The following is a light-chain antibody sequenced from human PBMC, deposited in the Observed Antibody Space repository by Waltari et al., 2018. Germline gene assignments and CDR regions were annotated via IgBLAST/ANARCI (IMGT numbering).Light chain of an antibody. J-gene: IGKJ1*01. CDR1: ESLVHSDGNSY. CDR2: KIS. CDR3: MQATHFPRT. Sequence: VLTQTPLPSPVTLGQSASISCRSRESLVHSDGNSYFNWLHQRPGQPPRLLIYKISNRFSGVPDRFSGSGAGTDFTLDISRVEAEDVGIYYCMQATHFPRTFGQGTKVEIQ. V-gene: IGKV2-24*01.